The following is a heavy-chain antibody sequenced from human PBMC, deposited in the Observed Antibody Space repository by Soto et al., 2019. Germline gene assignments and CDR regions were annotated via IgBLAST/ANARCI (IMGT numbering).Heavy chain of an antibody. CDR3: ARYGSGSSVWFDP. CDR1: GGSISSSTYY. D-gene: IGHD3-10*01. J-gene: IGHJ5*02. CDR2: FFIGGNT. V-gene: IGHV4-39*01. Sequence: SETLSLTCTVSGGSISSSTYYWGWMRQPPGKGLEWIASFFIGGNTYYNPSLKSRVTISVDTSKNQFSLKLSSVTAADTAVYYCARYGSGSSVWFDPWGQGTLVTVSS.